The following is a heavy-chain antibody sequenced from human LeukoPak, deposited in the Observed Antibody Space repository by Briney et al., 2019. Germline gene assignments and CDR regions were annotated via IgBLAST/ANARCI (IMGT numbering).Heavy chain of an antibody. V-gene: IGHV3-53*01. J-gene: IGHJ4*02. CDR3: TRLAGIERVFRQKYFDF. Sequence: GGSLRLSCVGYDLTVSTNYLNWVRQAPGKGLEWVSVILNDGRTYYADSVKGRFTISRDNSKNTVSLQMSSLRADDTAVYFCTRLAGIERVFRQKYFDFWGQGALVTVSS. D-gene: IGHD2-21*01. CDR2: ILNDGRT. CDR1: DLTVSTNY.